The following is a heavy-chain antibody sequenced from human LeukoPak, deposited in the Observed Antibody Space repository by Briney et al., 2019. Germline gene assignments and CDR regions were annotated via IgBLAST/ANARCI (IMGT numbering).Heavy chain of an antibody. CDR3: ARGGRIAAAPSPHYYYMDV. Sequence: GASVKVSCKASGYTFTSYYMHWVRQAPGQGLEWMGIINPSGGSTSYAQKFQGRVTITADKSTSTAYMELSSLRSEDTAVYYCARGGRIAAAPSPHYYYMDVWGKGTTVTVSS. CDR2: INPSGGST. V-gene: IGHV1-46*01. J-gene: IGHJ6*03. CDR1: GYTFTSYY. D-gene: IGHD6-13*01.